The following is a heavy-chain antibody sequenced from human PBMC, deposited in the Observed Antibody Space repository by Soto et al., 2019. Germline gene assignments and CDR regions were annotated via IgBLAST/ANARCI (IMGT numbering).Heavy chain of an antibody. CDR2: IYYSGST. V-gene: IGHV4-39*01. CDR1: GGSISSSSYY. J-gene: IGHJ5*02. Sequence: QLQLQESGPGLVKPSETLSLTCTVSGGSISSSSYYWGWIRQPPGKGLEWIGSIYYSGSTYYNPSRKSRVTISVDTSKNQFSLKLSSVTAADTAVYYCARVRQRGPDPWGQGTLVTVSS. CDR3: ARVRQRGPDP. D-gene: IGHD1-1*01.